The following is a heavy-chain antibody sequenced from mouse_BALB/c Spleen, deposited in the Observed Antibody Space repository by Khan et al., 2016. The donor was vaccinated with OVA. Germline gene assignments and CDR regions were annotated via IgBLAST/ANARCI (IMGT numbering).Heavy chain of an antibody. CDR1: GYTFTDYY. CDR2: ISPGSGDT. D-gene: IGHD1-2*01. CDR3: ARRNYFGYTFAY. V-gene: IGHV1-77*01. Sequence: QVQLKQSGAELARPGASVKLSCKASGYTFTDYYINWVKQRTGQGLEWIGEISPGSGDTYYNEKFKGKATLTADKSSNTAYMQLSSLTSEASAVDFCARRNYFGYTFAYWGQGTLVTVSA. J-gene: IGHJ3*01.